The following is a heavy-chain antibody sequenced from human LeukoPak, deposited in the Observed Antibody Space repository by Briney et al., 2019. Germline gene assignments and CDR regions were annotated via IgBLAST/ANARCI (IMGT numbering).Heavy chain of an antibody. CDR3: ARHLNNCGDDCYIFDY. Sequence: PETLSLTCTVSGGSIFSYYWGWIRQPPGKGLEWMGYIYYSGSTNYNPSLKSRVTISVDTSKNQFSLRVSSVTAADTAVYYCARHLNNCGDDCYIFDYWGQGTLVTVSS. J-gene: IGHJ4*02. CDR1: GGSIFSYY. CDR2: IYYSGST. V-gene: IGHV4-59*08. D-gene: IGHD2-21*01.